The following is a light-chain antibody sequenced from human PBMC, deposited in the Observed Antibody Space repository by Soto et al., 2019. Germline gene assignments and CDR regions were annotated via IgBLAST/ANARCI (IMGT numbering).Light chain of an antibody. V-gene: IGKV3-15*01. Sequence: EIVMTQSPPTPPLSPGERPTLSRRASQSVSILLAWYQQKPGQAPRLLIHGATNRATGIPARFSGSGSGTEFTLTISSLQSEDFAVYYCQQYNNWPRTFGQGTKVDIK. CDR3: QQYNNWPRT. J-gene: IGKJ1*01. CDR2: GAT. CDR1: QSVSIL.